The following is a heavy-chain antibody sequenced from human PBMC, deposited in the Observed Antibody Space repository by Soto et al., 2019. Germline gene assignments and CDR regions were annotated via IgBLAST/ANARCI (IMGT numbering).Heavy chain of an antibody. V-gene: IGHV4-59*01. CDR2: IYYSGST. J-gene: IGHJ4*02. CDR3: ARDIMVRGVLRRDY. CDR1: GCSNSSYS. D-gene: IGHD3-10*01. Sequence: SETPPLTCTVSGCSNSSYSRSWIRPPTGKGLEWFGYIYYSGSTNYNPSLKSRVTISVDTSKNQFSLKLSSVTAADTAVYYCARDIMVRGVLRRDYWGQGTLVTVS.